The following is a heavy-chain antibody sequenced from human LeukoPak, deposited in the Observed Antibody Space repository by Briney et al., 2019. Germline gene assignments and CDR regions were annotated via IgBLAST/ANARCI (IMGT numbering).Heavy chain of an antibody. V-gene: IGHV4-34*01. Sequence: SETLSLTCGVYGGSFSGYYWTWIRQPPGKGLEWIGEINHRGSTNYNPSLKSRVTISVDTSKDEFSLNLDSVTAADTAVYYCARTTYYEFWSGSPGAFDIWGQGSRVTVSS. D-gene: IGHD3-3*01. J-gene: IGHJ3*02. CDR3: ARTTYYEFWSGSPGAFDI. CDR1: GGSFSGYY. CDR2: INHRGST.